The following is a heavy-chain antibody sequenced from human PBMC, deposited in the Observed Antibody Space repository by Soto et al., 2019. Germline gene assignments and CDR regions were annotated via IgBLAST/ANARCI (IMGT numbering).Heavy chain of an antibody. CDR3: ARELAWFGNDAFDI. J-gene: IGHJ3*02. V-gene: IGHV3-11*01. CDR2: ISSSGSTI. Sequence: GGSLRLSCAASGFTFSDYYMSWIRQAPGKGLEWVSYISSSGSTIYYADSVKGRFTISRDNAKNSLYLQMNSLRAEDTAVYYCARELAWFGNDAFDIWGQGTMVTVSS. CDR1: GFTFSDYY. D-gene: IGHD3-10*01.